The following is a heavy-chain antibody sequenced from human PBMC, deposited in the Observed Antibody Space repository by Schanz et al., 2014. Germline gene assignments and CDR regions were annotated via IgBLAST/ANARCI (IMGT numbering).Heavy chain of an antibody. CDR1: GGSFSSNY. CDR3: ARDRGHGDLPGDI. V-gene: IGHV4-34*02. CDR2: INQSGTT. J-gene: IGHJ3*02. D-gene: IGHD4-17*01. Sequence: QVQLQQWGAGLLKPSETLSLTCAVYGGSFSSNYWSWIRQPPGKGLEWIGEINQSGTTNYNPSLKSGVPMSVDASKNQISLKLRSVTAADTAVYYCARDRGHGDLPGDIWGQGTMVTVSS.